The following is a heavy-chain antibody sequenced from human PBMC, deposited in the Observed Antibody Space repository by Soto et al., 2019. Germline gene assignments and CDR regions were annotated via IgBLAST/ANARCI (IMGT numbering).Heavy chain of an antibody. CDR1: GGSFRGYY. V-gene: IGHV4-34*01. CDR3: ARLDTAKVGATRPFDY. J-gene: IGHJ4*02. D-gene: IGHD1-26*01. Sequence: SETLSLTCAVYGGSFRGYYWSWIRQPPGEGLEWIGEINHSGSTNYNPSLKSRVTISVDTSKNQFSLKLSSVTAADTAVYYCARLDTAKVGATRPFDYWGQGTLVTVSS. CDR2: INHSGST.